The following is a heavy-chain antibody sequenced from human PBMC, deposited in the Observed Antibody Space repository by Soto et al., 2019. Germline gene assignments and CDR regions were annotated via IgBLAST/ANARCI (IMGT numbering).Heavy chain of an antibody. J-gene: IGHJ5*02. CDR2: IYYSGST. CDR1: GGSISSGGYY. CDR3: ASGGYSSGWYDWFDP. V-gene: IGHV4-31*03. Sequence: QVQLQESGPGLVKPSQTLSLTCTVSGGSISSGGYYWSWIRQHPGKGLWWIGYIYYSGSTYYNPSLKSRVTISVDTSKNQFSLKLSSVTAADTAVYYCASGGYSSGWYDWFDPWGQGTLVTVSS. D-gene: IGHD6-19*01.